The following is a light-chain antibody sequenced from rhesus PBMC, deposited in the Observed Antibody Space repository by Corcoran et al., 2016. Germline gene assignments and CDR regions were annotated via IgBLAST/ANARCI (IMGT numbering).Light chain of an antibody. J-gene: IGKJ1*01. V-gene: IGKV1-44*02. CDR3: QQHNSHPWT. CDR2: AAS. Sequence: DIQMTQSPSSLSASVGDRVTITCRASQAISSYLDWYQQKTGKVPTLLIYAASSLESGVPSRFSGSGSGTEFTLTISSLHPEDCATYYCQQHNSHPWTFGQGTKVEIK. CDR1: QAISSY.